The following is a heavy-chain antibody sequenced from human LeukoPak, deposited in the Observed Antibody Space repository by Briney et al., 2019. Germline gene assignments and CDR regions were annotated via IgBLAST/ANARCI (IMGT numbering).Heavy chain of an antibody. J-gene: IGHJ4*02. CDR2: INPNSGGT. D-gene: IGHD3-10*01. CDR3: ARAMVRGVITPDY. CDR1: GYTFTGYY. V-gene: IGHV1-2*06. Sequence: ASVKVSCKASGYTFTGYYMHWVRQAPGQGLEWMGRINPNSGGTNYAQKFQGRVTMTRDTSISTAYMELSRLRSDDTAVYYCARAMVRGVITPDYWGQGALVTVSS.